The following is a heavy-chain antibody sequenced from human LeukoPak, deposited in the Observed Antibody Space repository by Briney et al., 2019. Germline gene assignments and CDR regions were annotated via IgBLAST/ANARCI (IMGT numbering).Heavy chain of an antibody. Sequence: SETLSLTCTVSGGSISSGGYYWSWIRQPPGKGLEWIGYIYHSGSTYYNPSLKSRVTISVDTSKNQFSLKLSSVTAADTAVYYCAKGNWNYYFDYWGQGTLVTVSS. V-gene: IGHV4-30-2*01. CDR1: GGSISSGGYY. J-gene: IGHJ4*02. CDR2: IYHSGST. D-gene: IGHD1-7*01. CDR3: AKGNWNYYFDY.